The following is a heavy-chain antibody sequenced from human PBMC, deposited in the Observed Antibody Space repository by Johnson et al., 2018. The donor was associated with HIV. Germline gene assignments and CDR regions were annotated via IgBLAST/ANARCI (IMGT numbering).Heavy chain of an antibody. D-gene: IGHD1-26*01. Sequence: VQLVESGGGVVRPGGSLRLSCVVSGFTFDDYGMRWVRQAPGKGLEWVSGINWNGGSTGYVDSVEGRFPVSSDNAKNSLYLQMNSLKVEDTALYYCARGWVGATLRAFDIWGQGTTVTVSS. CDR2: INWNGGST. V-gene: IGHV3-20*04. J-gene: IGHJ3*02. CDR1: GFTFDDYG. CDR3: ARGWVGATLRAFDI.